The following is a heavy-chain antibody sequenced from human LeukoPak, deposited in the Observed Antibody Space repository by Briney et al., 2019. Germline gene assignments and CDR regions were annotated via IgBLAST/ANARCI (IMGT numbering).Heavy chain of an antibody. CDR2: ISSDGTNT. CDR1: GFTFSTYW. CDR3: ARVYCYYYMDV. V-gene: IGHV3-74*01. Sequence: PGGSLRLSCAASGFTFSTYWMHWVRQAPGTGLVWVSRISSDGTNTYYADSVKGRFSISRDNAKNTLYLQMNSLRAEDTAVYCCARVYCYYYMDVWGKGTTVAVSS. J-gene: IGHJ6*03.